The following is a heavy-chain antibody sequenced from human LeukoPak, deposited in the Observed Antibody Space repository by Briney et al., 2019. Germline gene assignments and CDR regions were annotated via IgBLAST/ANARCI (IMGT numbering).Heavy chain of an antibody. J-gene: IGHJ4*02. CDR3: ARGLYDILTGFVFDY. CDR2: ISSSSSYI. V-gene: IGHV3-21*01. D-gene: IGHD3-9*01. Sequence: GGSLRLYCAASGFTFRSYSMNWVRQAPGKGLEWVSSISSSSSYIYYADSVKGRFTISRDNAKNSLYLQMNSLRAEDTAVYYCARGLYDILTGFVFDYWGQGTLVTVSS. CDR1: GFTFRSYS.